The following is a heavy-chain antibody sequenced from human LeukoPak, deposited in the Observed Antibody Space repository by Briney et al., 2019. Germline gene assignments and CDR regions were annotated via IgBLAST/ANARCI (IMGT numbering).Heavy chain of an antibody. CDR3: ARADYDSSGPWSY. CDR2: ITPIFGTA. J-gene: IGHJ4*02. CDR1: GGTFSSYT. V-gene: IGHV1-69*13. D-gene: IGHD3-22*01. Sequence: ASVKVSCKASGGTFSSYTISWVRQAPGQGLEWMGGITPIFGTANYAQKFQGRVTITADESTSTAYMELSGLRSADTAMYYCARADYDSSGPWSYWGQGTLVTVSS.